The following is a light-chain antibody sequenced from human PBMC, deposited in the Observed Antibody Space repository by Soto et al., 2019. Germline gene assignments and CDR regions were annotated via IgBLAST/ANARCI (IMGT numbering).Light chain of an antibody. CDR2: DAS. Sequence: VLIQSPGTLSLSPGERATLSCRASQGVSSYLAWYQQTPGQAPRLLIYDASTRATGIPARFSGSGSGTDFTLTITSLEPEDFAVYYCQQRSNWPPTFGQGTKVDIK. CDR1: QGVSSY. V-gene: IGKV3-11*01. J-gene: IGKJ1*01. CDR3: QQRSNWPPT.